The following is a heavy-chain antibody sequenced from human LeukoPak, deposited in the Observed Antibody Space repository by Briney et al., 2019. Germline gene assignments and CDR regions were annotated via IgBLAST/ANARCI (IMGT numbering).Heavy chain of an antibody. D-gene: IGHD5-24*01. V-gene: IGHV3-23*01. CDR3: AKDGPLEMATIGGGHSY. Sequence: PGGSLRLSCAASGFTFSSYAMSWVRQAPGKGLEWVSAISGSGGSTYYADSVKGRFTISRDNSKNTLYLQMNSLRAEDTAVYYCAKDGPLEMATIGGGHSYWGQGTLVTVSS. J-gene: IGHJ4*02. CDR2: ISGSGGST. CDR1: GFTFSSYA.